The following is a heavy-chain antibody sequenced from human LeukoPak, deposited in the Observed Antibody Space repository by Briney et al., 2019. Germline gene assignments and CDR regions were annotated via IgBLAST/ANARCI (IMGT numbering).Heavy chain of an antibody. V-gene: IGHV4-59*01. CDR1: GGSIGSYY. J-gene: IGHJ6*02. CDR2: IYYSGNA. D-gene: IGHD2-15*01. Sequence: SETLSLTCTVSGGSIGSYYWTWIRQPPGKGLEWIGYIYYSGNAYYNPSLKSRVTMSVDTSKNQFSLKLSSLTAADTAVYYCARGSEVGMDVWGQGTTVTVS. CDR3: ARGSEVGMDV.